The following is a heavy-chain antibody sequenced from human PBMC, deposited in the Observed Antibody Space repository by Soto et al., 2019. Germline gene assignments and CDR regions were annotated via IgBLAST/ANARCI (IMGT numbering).Heavy chain of an antibody. V-gene: IGHV3-30*18. CDR3: AKLPDTTLGLSVAHDAFSF. CDR1: GFIFSNYA. CDR2: ISHDGRNQ. D-gene: IGHD2-2*01. J-gene: IGHJ3*01. Sequence: QVQRVESGGGVVQPGKSVSLSCAASGFIFSNYAMHWVRQAPGKGLEWVADISHDGRNQYHADSVGGRFTISRDNSKNTLYLQMDSLPAEDTALYYCAKLPDTTLGLSVAHDAFSFWGQGTTVTVSS.